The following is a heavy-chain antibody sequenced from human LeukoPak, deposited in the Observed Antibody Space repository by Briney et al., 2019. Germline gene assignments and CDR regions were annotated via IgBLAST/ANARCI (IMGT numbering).Heavy chain of an antibody. J-gene: IGHJ6*03. CDR1: GYTFTGYY. CDR2: INPNSGGT. D-gene: IGHD6-13*01. Sequence: ASVKVSCKASGYTFTGYYMHWVRQAPGQGLEWMGWINPNSGGTNYAQKFQGRVTMTRDTSISTAYMELSRLRSDDTAVYYCAGARPAAAAAYYMDVWGKGTTVTVSS. CDR3: AGARPAAAAAYYMDV. V-gene: IGHV1-2*02.